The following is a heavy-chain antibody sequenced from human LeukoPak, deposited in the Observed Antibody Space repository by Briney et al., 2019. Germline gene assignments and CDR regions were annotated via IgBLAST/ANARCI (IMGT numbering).Heavy chain of an antibody. CDR3: AKDKGLGTYYGMDV. Sequence: GGSLRLSCAASGFTFDDYAMYWDRQAPGKGLEWVSGISWNSRSIGYVDSVKGRFTISRDNAKNSLYLQMNSLRAEDTALYYCAKDKGLGTYYGMDVWGQGTMVTVSS. V-gene: IGHV3-9*01. J-gene: IGHJ6*02. D-gene: IGHD7-27*01. CDR1: GFTFDDYA. CDR2: ISWNSRSI.